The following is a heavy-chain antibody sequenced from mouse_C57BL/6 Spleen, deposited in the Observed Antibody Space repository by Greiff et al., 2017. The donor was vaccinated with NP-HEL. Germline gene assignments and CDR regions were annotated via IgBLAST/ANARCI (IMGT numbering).Heavy chain of an antibody. J-gene: IGHJ4*01. D-gene: IGHD3-2*02. CDR1: GFTFSDYG. CDR2: ISNLAYSI. CDR3: ARHHSSGYYAMDY. Sequence: EVKLQESGGGLVQPGGSLKLSCAASGFTFSDYGMAWVRQAPRKGPEWVAFISNLAYSIYYADTVTGRFTISRENAKNTLYLEMSSLRSEDTAMYYCARHHSSGYYAMDYWGQGTSVTVSS. V-gene: IGHV5-15*01.